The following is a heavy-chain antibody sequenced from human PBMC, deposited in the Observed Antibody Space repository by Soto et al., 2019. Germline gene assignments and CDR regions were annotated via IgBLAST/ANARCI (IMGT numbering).Heavy chain of an antibody. CDR3: AKGRGGSGSLTPRVDF. CDR1: GFTFNNYA. J-gene: IGHJ4*02. Sequence: EVQLLESGGGLVQPGGSLRLSCAASGFTFNNYAMTWVRQAPGKGLEWVSAISGGGDTTSYADSVKGRFTVSRDGSKNSLYLQMSSLRAEATALCYCAKGRGGSGSLTPRVDFWGQGTLVTVSS. V-gene: IGHV3-23*01. D-gene: IGHD3-10*01. CDR2: ISGGGDTT.